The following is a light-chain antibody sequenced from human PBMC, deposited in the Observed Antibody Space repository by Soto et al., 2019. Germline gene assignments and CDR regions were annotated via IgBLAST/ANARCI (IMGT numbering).Light chain of an antibody. J-gene: IGKJ5*01. CDR2: SAS. Sequence: TQSPSTLSASVGDRVTITCRASQSISGLLAWYQQKPGQAPRLLIYSASTRATGIPDRFFGSGSGTDFTLTINRLEPEDFAVYYCQQYANSPITFGQGTRLEIK. V-gene: IGKV3-20*01. CDR3: QQYANSPIT. CDR1: QSISGL.